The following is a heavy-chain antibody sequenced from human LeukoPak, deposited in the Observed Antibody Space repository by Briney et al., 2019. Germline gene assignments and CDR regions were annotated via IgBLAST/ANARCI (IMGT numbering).Heavy chain of an antibody. D-gene: IGHD3-16*01. J-gene: IGHJ4*02. CDR3: ARAAHGGFSSDS. CDR2: ISYNETEE. CDR1: VVTFSSNY. V-gene: IGHV3-30*03. Sequence: GGSLRLSCAASVVTFSSNYMSWGRQSPGKGLKGGARISYNETEEYYADTVKGRFTSSREISKHTPCLQRNSLKSEKTALYYIARAAHGGFSSDSWGEGTLV.